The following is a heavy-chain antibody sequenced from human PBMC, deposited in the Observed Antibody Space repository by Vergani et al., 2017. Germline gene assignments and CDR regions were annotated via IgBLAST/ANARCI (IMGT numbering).Heavy chain of an antibody. Sequence: QVQLQESGPGLVKPSETLSLTCTVSGGSISSYYWSWIRQPPGKGLEWIGYIYYSGSTNSNPSLKSRLTISVDTSKNQFSLKLSSVTAADTAVYYCARNPYWGGDCYSDAFDIWGQGTMVTVSS. J-gene: IGHJ3*02. D-gene: IGHD2-21*02. CDR1: GGSISSYY. CDR2: IYYSGST. V-gene: IGHV4-59*01. CDR3: ARNPYWGGDCYSDAFDI.